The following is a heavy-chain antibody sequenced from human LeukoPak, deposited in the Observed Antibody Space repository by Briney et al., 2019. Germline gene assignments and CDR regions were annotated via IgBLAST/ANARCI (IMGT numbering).Heavy chain of an antibody. CDR2: ISYDGSNK. CDR1: GFTFSSYG. J-gene: IGHJ3*02. CDR3: ANSFPYYYGSGSYYYDAFDI. Sequence: GGSLRLSCAASGFTFSSYGMHWVRQAPGKGLEWVAVISYDGSNKYYADSVKGRFTISRDNSKNTLYLQMNSLRAEDTAVYYCANSFPYYYGSGSYYYDAFDIWGQGTMVTVSS. V-gene: IGHV3-30*18. D-gene: IGHD3-10*01.